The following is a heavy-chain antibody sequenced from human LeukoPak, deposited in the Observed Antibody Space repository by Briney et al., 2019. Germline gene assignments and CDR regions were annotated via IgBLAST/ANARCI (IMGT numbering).Heavy chain of an antibody. CDR1: GYTFTSYG. J-gene: IGHJ4*02. Sequence: GASVKVSCKASGYTFTSYGISWVRQAPGQGLEWMGRIIPMYGTTNYAQRFQGRVTISADKSTSTAYMELSSLTSEDTAVYYCASGTHIYRGPNFFFDYWGQGTLVTVSS. CDR2: IIPMYGTT. CDR3: ASGTHIYRGPNFFFDY. D-gene: IGHD2-21*01. V-gene: IGHV1-69*06.